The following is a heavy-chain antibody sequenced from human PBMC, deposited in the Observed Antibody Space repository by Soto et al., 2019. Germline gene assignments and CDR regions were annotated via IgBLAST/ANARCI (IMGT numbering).Heavy chain of an antibody. CDR3: ARAHWDCSGGGCNPHQLNFFAMDV. J-gene: IGHJ6*02. Sequence: QVHLVESGGGGVQPGRSKRLSCVVSGFTFNDYAIHWVRQAPGKGLEWVAVISFDGSNKFYTDSVKGRFTISRDRSKTTAYLQMHNLSAEDTAVYYCARAHWDCSGGGCNPHQLNFFAMDVWGQGTTVTVSS. CDR2: ISFDGSNK. CDR1: GFTFNDYA. V-gene: IGHV3-30*03. D-gene: IGHD2-15*01.